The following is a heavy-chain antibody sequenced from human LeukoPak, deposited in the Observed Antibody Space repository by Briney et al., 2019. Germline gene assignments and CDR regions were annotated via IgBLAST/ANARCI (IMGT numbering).Heavy chain of an antibody. CDR2: ISSSSSYI. Sequence: PGGSLRLSCAASGFTFSSYSMNWVRQAPGKGLEWVSSISSSSSYIYYADSVKGRFTISRDNAKNSLYLQMNSLRAEDTAVYHCARDTYYYDSSGSYYYGMDVWGQGTTVTVSS. D-gene: IGHD3-22*01. J-gene: IGHJ6*02. CDR1: GFTFSSYS. V-gene: IGHV3-21*01. CDR3: ARDTYYYDSSGSYYYGMDV.